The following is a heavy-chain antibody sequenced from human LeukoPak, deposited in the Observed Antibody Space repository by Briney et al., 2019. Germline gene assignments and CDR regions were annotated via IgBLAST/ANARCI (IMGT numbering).Heavy chain of an antibody. CDR1: GYTFTSYG. D-gene: IGHD2-2*01. Sequence: ASVTVSCKASGYTFTSYGISWVRQAPGQGVEGMGGISAYNGNTNYPQNLQGSVTITTATSTSTAYIELRSLRSDDTAVYYCARDFRRGLGYCSSTSCYSLGYWGQGTLVTVSS. CDR2: ISAYNGNT. CDR3: ARDFRRGLGYCSSTSCYSLGY. V-gene: IGHV1-18*01. J-gene: IGHJ4*02.